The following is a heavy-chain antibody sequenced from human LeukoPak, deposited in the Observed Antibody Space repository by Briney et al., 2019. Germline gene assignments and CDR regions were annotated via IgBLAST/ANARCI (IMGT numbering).Heavy chain of an antibody. D-gene: IGHD5-12*01. CDR3: ARDSWARAYVIDR. V-gene: IGHV1-18*01. CDR1: GFTFTNYA. Sequence: ASVKVSCKASGFTFTNYAISWVRQAPGQGLEWLAWISVDNGNTNYIRNLQGRVTLTTDTSTSTAYMELRNLRSDDTAVYYCARDSWARAYVIDRWGQGTLVTVSS. CDR2: ISVDNGNT. J-gene: IGHJ5*02.